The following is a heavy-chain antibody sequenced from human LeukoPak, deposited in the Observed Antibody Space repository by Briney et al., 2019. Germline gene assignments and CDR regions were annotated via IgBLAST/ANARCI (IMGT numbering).Heavy chain of an antibody. D-gene: IGHD3-9*01. CDR1: GFTFSSYW. J-gene: IGHJ6*02. CDR2: IKQDGSEK. V-gene: IGHV3-7*01. Sequence: GGSLRLSCAASGFTFSSYWMSWVRQAPGKGLEWVANIKQDGSEKYYVDSVKGRFTISRDNAKNSLYLQMNSLRAEDTAVYYCATSDILTGYYMNYYYYGMDVWGQGTTVTVSS. CDR3: ATSDILTGYYMNYYYYGMDV.